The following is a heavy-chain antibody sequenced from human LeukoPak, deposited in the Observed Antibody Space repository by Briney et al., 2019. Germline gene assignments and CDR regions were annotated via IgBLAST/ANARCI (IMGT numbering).Heavy chain of an antibody. V-gene: IGHV4-30-4*01. CDR3: ARAYVDTAMVLDY. CDR1: GGSISSGDYY. D-gene: IGHD5-18*01. CDR2: IYYSGST. Sequence: TSETLSLTCTVSGGSISSGDYYWSWVRQPPGKGLEWIGYIYYSGSTYYNPSLKSRVTISVDTSKNQFSLKLSSVTAADTAVYYCARAYVDTAMVLDYWGQGTLVTVSS. J-gene: IGHJ4*02.